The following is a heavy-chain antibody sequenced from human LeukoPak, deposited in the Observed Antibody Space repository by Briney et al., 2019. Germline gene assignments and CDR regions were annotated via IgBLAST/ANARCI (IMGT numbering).Heavy chain of an antibody. J-gene: IGHJ6*04. D-gene: IGHD3-10*01. CDR1: GFTFSSYG. Sequence: PGGSLRLSCAASGFTFSSYGMHWVRQAPGKGLEWVAVIWYDGSNKYYADSVKGRFTISRDNSKNTLYLQMNSLRAEDTAVYYCARVETMVRGVITAHYYYYYGMDVWGKGTTVTVSS. CDR3: ARVETMVRGVITAHYYYYYGMDV. CDR2: IWYDGSNK. V-gene: IGHV3-33*01.